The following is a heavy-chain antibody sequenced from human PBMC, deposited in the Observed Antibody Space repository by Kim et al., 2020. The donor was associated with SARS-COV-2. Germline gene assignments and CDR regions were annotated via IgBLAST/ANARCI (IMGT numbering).Heavy chain of an antibody. CDR3: TTERRAYQLLFFTP. CDR1: GFTFSNAW. Sequence: GGSLRLSCAASGFTFSNAWMSWVRQAPGKGLEWVGRIKSKTDGGTTDYAAPVKGRFTISRDDSKNTLYLQMNSLKTEDTAVYYCTTERRAYQLLFFTPWGKATLVTVSS. V-gene: IGHV3-15*01. J-gene: IGHJ4*02. D-gene: IGHD2-2*01. CDR2: IKSKTDGGTT.